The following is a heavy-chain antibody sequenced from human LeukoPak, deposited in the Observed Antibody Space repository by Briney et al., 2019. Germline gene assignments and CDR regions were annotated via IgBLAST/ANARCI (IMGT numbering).Heavy chain of an antibody. Sequence: ASVKVSCKASGYTFTGYYMHWVRQAPGQGLEWMGWINPNSGGTNYAQKFQGRVTMTRDTSISTAYMELSRLRSDDTAVYYCARGQYYYDSSGYQRDYYYYMDVWGKGTTVTVSS. CDR2: INPNSGGT. V-gene: IGHV1-2*02. D-gene: IGHD3-22*01. CDR3: ARGQYYYDSSGYQRDYYYYMDV. J-gene: IGHJ6*03. CDR1: GYTFTGYY.